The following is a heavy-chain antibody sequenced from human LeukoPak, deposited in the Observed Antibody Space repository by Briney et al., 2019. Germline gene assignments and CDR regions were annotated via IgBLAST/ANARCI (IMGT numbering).Heavy chain of an antibody. V-gene: IGHV3-23*01. CDR2: ISGSGGST. D-gene: IGHD3-22*01. Sequence: GGSLRLSCAASGFTFSSYSMNWVRQAPGKGLEWVSAISGSGGSTYYADSVKGRFTISRDNSKNTLYLQMNSLRAEDTAVYYCATGTRRRPVYYYDSSGYDYNWFDPWGQGTLVTVSS. J-gene: IGHJ5*02. CDR1: GFTFSSYS. CDR3: ATGTRRRPVYYYDSSGYDYNWFDP.